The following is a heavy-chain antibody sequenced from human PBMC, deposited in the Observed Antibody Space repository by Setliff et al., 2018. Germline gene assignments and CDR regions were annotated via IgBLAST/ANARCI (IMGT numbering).Heavy chain of an antibody. D-gene: IGHD2-15*01. J-gene: IGHJ4*02. V-gene: IGHV3-21*01. CDR3: ARSDGGSSGLDY. CDR1: GFSFSDAW. CDR2: ISSSSSYI. Sequence: PGGSLRLSCAASGFSFSDAWMNWVRQSPGKGLEWVSSISSSSSYIYYADSVQGRFTISRDNAKNSLYLQMNSLRAEDTAVYHCARSDGGSSGLDYWGQGTLVTVSS.